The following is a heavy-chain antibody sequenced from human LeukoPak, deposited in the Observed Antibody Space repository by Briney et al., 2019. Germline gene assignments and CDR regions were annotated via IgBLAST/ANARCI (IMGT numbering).Heavy chain of an antibody. V-gene: IGHV1-46*03. D-gene: IGHD6-19*01. Sequence: ASVKVSCKASGYTFTSYYMHWVRQAPGQGLEWMGIINLSGGSTSYAQKFQGRVTMTRDTSTSKVYMELSSLRSEDTAVYYCAREGSSVYDYWGQGTLVTVSS. J-gene: IGHJ4*02. CDR1: GYTFTSYY. CDR2: INLSGGST. CDR3: AREGSSVYDY.